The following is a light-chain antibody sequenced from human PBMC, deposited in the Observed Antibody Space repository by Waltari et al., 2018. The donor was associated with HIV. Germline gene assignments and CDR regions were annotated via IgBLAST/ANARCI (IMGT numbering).Light chain of an antibody. J-gene: IGLJ3*02. V-gene: IGLV2-18*02. CDR1: SSDVGSYNL. Sequence: QSALTQPPSVSGSPGQSVTISCTGTSSDVGSYNLVSWYQQSPGTAPKLMVYEVTYRPSGVPERFSGSKSGNTASLTFCGLQAEDEADYYCSSFTSSSTVVFGGGTKLPVL. CDR3: SSFTSSSTVV. CDR2: EVT.